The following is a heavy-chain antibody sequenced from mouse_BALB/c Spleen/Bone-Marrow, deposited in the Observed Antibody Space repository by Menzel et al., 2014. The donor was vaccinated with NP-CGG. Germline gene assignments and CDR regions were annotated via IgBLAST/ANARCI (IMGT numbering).Heavy chain of an antibody. CDR3: ARLITTDY. Sequence: VQLQHPGAELVKPGASVKLSCTASGFNIKDTYMHWVKQRPEQGLEWIGRIDPANGNTKYDPKFQGKATITADTSSNTAYLQLSSLTSEDTAVYYCARLITTDYWGQGTTLTVSS. V-gene: IGHV14-3*02. CDR1: GFNIKDTY. J-gene: IGHJ2*01. D-gene: IGHD2-4*01. CDR2: IDPANGNT.